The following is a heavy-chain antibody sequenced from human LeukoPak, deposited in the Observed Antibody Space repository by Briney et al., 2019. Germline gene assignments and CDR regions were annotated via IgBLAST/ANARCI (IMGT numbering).Heavy chain of an antibody. V-gene: IGHV4-39*07. CDR3: ARALYCSGGSCYPRAWVRYYFDY. D-gene: IGHD2-15*01. CDR2: INHSGST. J-gene: IGHJ4*02. Sequence: SETLSLTCTVSGGSISSSSCYWGWIRQPPGKGLEWIGEINHSGSTNYNPSLKSRVTISVDTSKNQFSLKLSSVTAADTAVYYCARALYCSGGSCYPRAWVRYYFDYWGQGTLVTVSS. CDR1: GGSISSSSCY.